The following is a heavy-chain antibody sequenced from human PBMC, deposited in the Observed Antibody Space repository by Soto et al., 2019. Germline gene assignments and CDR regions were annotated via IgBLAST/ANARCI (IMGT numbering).Heavy chain of an antibody. V-gene: IGHV4-30-2*01. J-gene: IGHJ4*02. CDR1: GGSISSGGYS. CDR3: AKLTYSDLWSGSHDS. Sequence: QLQLQESGSGLVKPSQTLSLTCAVSGGSISSGGYSWSWIRQPPGKGLEWIGYIYHSGSTYYNPSLKSRVTLSVDRSKNQFSLKLSSVTAADTAVYYCAKLTYSDLWSGSHDSWGQGTLVTVSS. D-gene: IGHD3-3*01. CDR2: IYHSGST.